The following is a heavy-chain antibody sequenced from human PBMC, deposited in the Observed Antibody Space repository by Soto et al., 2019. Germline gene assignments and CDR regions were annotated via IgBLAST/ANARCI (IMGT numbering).Heavy chain of an antibody. Sequence: SETLSLTCAVYGGSFSGYYWSWIRQPPGKGLEWIGEINHSGSTNYNPSLKSRVTISVDTSKNQFSLKLSSVTAADTAVYYCARGWEATFGVVPFPRNYGMDVWGQGTTVTVSS. CDR3: ARGWEATFGVVPFPRNYGMDV. CDR2: INHSGST. J-gene: IGHJ6*02. D-gene: IGHD3-3*01. V-gene: IGHV4-34*01. CDR1: GGSFSGYY.